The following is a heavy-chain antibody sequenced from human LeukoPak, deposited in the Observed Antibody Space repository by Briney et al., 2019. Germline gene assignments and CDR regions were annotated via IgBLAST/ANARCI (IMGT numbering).Heavy chain of an antibody. CDR2: IYYSGST. Sequence: SETLSLTCAVYGGSFSGYYWSWIRQPPGKGLEWIGSIYYSGSTYYNPSLKSRVTISVDTSKNQFSLKLSSVTAADTAVYYCARQPQLWLRGYYYYYMDVWGKGTTVTVSS. CDR1: GGSFSGYY. CDR3: ARQPQLWLRGYYYYYMDV. D-gene: IGHD5-18*01. J-gene: IGHJ6*03. V-gene: IGHV4-34*01.